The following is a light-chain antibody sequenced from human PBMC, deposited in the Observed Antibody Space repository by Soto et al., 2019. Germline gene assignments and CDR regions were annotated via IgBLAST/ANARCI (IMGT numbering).Light chain of an antibody. CDR2: AAS. CDR1: QGISNS. Sequence: DIQMTQSPSSLSASAGDRVTITCRASQGISNSLNWYQQKPGKAPNLLIYAASNLKSGVPSRFSGSGSGTDFILTISSLQPEDFANYYCLQTYSIPWTFGQGSKVAIK. J-gene: IGKJ1*01. V-gene: IGKV1-39*01. CDR3: LQTYSIPWT.